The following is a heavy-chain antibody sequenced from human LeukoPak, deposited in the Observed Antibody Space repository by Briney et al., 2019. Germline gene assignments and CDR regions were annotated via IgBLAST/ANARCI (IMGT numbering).Heavy chain of an antibody. CDR3: ARFGCSGGACYAGLYYYYMNV. D-gene: IGHD2-15*01. CDR2: IYHSGST. Sequence: SETLSLTCTVSGGSINNYYWSWIRKPPGKGLEWIGYIYHSGSTNYNPSLKSRVTISIDTSENQFSLDLSSVTAADTAVYYCARFGCSGGACYAGLYYYYMNVWGTGTTVTVS. CDR1: GGSINNYY. J-gene: IGHJ6*03. V-gene: IGHV4-59*13.